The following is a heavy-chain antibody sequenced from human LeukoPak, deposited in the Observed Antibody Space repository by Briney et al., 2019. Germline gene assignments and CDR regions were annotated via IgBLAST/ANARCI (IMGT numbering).Heavy chain of an antibody. V-gene: IGHV1-8*02. Sequence: ASVKVSCKASGYTFTSYYMHWVRQATGQGLEWMGWMNPNSGNTGYAQKFQGRVTMTRNTSISTAYMELSSLRSEDTAVYYCARDGYSSGWYDRWFDPWGQGTLVTVSS. D-gene: IGHD6-19*01. CDR1: GYTFTSYY. CDR3: ARDGYSSGWYDRWFDP. CDR2: MNPNSGNT. J-gene: IGHJ5*02.